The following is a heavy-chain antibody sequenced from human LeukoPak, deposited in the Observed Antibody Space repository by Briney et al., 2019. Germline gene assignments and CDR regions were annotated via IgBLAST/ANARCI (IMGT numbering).Heavy chain of an antibody. Sequence: GGSLRLSCAASGFSFSSYAMSWVRQAPGKGLEWVSGISGNGDSTYYAGSVRGRFTISRDNSNNTLYLQMNSLRGEDTAVYYCAKGYSGTVNGAGWQLDYWGQGTLVTVSS. J-gene: IGHJ4*02. D-gene: IGHD1-26*01. CDR2: ISGNGDST. V-gene: IGHV3-23*01. CDR1: GFSFSSYA. CDR3: AKGYSGTVNGAGWQLDY.